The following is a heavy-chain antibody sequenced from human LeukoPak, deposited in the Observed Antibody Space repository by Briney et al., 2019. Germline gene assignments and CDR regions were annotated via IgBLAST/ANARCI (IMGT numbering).Heavy chain of an antibody. D-gene: IGHD3-3*01. CDR3: ARALSNYDFWSGSPHYYYMDV. J-gene: IGHJ6*03. CDR2: IYTSGST. CDR1: GGSIRSRNYY. Sequence: SETLSLTCNVSGGSIRSRNYYWSWIRQHAGKGLEYIGRIYTSGSTNYNPSLKSRVTISVDTSKNQFSLKLSSVTAADTAVYYCARALSNYDFWSGSPHYYYMDVWGKGTTVTVSS. V-gene: IGHV4-61*02.